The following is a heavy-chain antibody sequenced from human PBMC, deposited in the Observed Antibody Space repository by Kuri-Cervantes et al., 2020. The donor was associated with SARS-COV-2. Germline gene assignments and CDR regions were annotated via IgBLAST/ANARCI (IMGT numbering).Heavy chain of an antibody. D-gene: IGHD6-13*01. Sequence: CAASGFTVSSNYMSWVRQAPGKGLEWVSVIYSAGSTYSADSVKGRFTISRDNSKNSLHLQMDSLRAEDTAVYYCARAAGPGRGSWEYYYSYYGMDVWGQGTTVTVSS. V-gene: IGHV3-66*01. J-gene: IGHJ6*02. CDR3: ARAAGPGRGSWEYYYSYYGMDV. CDR2: IYSAGST. CDR1: GFTVSSNY.